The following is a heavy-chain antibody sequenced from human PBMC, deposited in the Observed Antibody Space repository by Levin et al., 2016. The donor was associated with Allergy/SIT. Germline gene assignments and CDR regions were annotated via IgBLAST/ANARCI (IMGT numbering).Heavy chain of an antibody. CDR2: ILPIFDTA. D-gene: IGHD3-3*01. CDR3: ARAAFGVVISRYYHYGMDV. V-gene: IGHV1-69*13. CDR1: GGSFRTYG. Sequence: SVKVSCKASGGSFRTYGISWVRQAPGQGLEWMGGILPIFDTATYAQKFQGRVTITADESTSTVYMELRGLRSDDTAVYYCARAAFGVVISRYYHYGMDVWGQGSTVIVSS. J-gene: IGHJ6*02.